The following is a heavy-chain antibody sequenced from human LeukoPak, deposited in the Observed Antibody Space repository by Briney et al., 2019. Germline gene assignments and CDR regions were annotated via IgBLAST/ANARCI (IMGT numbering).Heavy chain of an antibody. V-gene: IGHV1-2*02. CDR2: INPNSGGT. D-gene: IGHD1-1*01. J-gene: IGHJ5*02. CDR3: ARSGQLERRGGNWFDP. CDR1: GYTFTGYY. Sequence: VASVKVSCKASGYTFTGYYMHWVRQAPGQGLEWMGWINPNSGGTNYAQKFQGRVTMTRDTSISTAYMELSRLRSDDTAVYYCARSGQLERRGGNWFDPWGQGTLVTVSS.